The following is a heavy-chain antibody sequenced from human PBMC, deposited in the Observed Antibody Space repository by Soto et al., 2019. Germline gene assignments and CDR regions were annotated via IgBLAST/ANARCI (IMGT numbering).Heavy chain of an antibody. J-gene: IGHJ2*01. CDR2: INHSGST. CDR3: AREVPSRYFDL. D-gene: IGHD3-10*01. CDR1: GGSFSDYY. V-gene: IGHV4-34*01. Sequence: QVRLQQWGAGLLKPSETLPLTCAVYGGSFSDYYWSWIRQPPGKGLEWIGEINHSGSTNYNPSLNYRVTISVDASKNHFSLKLNSVTAADTAVYYCAREVPSRYFDLWGRGTPFTVSS.